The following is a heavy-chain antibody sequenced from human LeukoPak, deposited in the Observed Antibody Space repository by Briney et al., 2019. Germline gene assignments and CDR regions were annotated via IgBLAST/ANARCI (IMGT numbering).Heavy chain of an antibody. CDR2: IYYSGST. Sequence: PSETLSLTCTVSGGSISSYYWSWIRQPPGKGLEWIGYIYYSGSTNYNPSLKSRVSISVDTSKNQFSLKLSSVTAADTAVYYCARHGDYYCTSTTCFDYWGQGTLVTVSS. V-gene: IGHV4-59*08. J-gene: IGHJ4*02. CDR3: ARHGDYYCTSTTCFDY. CDR1: GGSISSYY. D-gene: IGHD2-2*01.